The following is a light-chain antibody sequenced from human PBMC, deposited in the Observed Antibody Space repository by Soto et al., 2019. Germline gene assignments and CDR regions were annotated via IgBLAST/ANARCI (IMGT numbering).Light chain of an antibody. CDR2: GAS. V-gene: IGKV3-20*01. CDR3: QQYGSSPLT. J-gene: IGKJ4*01. CDR1: QTVSSSF. Sequence: EIVLTQSPGTLSLSAGERATLSCRASQTVSSSFLAWYQQTPGQAPRLLIYGASSRATGIPDRFSGSGSGTDFTLTISRLEPEDFAVYYCQQYGSSPLTFGGGTKVDI.